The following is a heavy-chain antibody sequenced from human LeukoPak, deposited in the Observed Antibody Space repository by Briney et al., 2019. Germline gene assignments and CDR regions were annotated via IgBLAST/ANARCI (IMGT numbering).Heavy chain of an antibody. J-gene: IGHJ4*02. Sequence: PSETLSLTCAVYGGSFSGYYWSWIRQPPGKGLEWIGEINHSGSTNYNPSLKSRVTISVDTSKNQFSLKLSSVTAADTAVYYCARAPPRYSSSWYVYYFDYWGQGTLVTVSS. D-gene: IGHD6-13*01. CDR3: ARAPPRYSSSWYVYYFDY. CDR2: INHSGST. CDR1: GGSFSGYY. V-gene: IGHV4-34*01.